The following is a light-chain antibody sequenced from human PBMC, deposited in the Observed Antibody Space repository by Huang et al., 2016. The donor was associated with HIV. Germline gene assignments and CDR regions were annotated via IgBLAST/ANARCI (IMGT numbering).Light chain of an antibody. CDR3: QQRSNWPTYT. CDR1: QSVTRY. CDR2: DAS. Sequence: ELVLTQSPATLSLYPGERATLSCRTSQSVTRYLAWFQQKSGHAPRLLIYDASLRATVIQARFSGSVSWSDFTLTISRLEPEDFAVYYCQQRSNWPTYTFGQGTKLEIK. J-gene: IGKJ2*01. V-gene: IGKV3-11*01.